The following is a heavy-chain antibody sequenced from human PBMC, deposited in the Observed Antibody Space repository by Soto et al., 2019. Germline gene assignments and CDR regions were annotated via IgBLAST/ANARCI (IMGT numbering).Heavy chain of an antibody. V-gene: IGHV1-8*01. D-gene: IGHD2-15*01. CDR2: MNPNSGNT. CDR1: GYTFTSYD. CDR3: ASGYCYGANCLG. Sequence: ASVKVSCKASGYTFTSYDINWVRQATGQGLEWMGWMNPNSGNTGYAQKFQGRVTMTRNTSISTAYMELSSLRAEDTAVYYCASGYCYGANCLGWGQGTLVTVSS. J-gene: IGHJ4*02.